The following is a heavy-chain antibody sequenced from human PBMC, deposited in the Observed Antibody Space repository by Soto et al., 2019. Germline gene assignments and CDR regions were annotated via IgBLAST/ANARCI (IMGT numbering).Heavy chain of an antibody. CDR3: AIHGATGGSYYYYYMDV. D-gene: IGHD1-26*01. CDR1: GYSFTSYW. Sequence: GESLKISCKGSGYSFTSYWIGWVRQMPGKGLEWMGIIYPGDSDTRYSPSFQGQVTISADKSISTAYLQWSSLKASDTAMYYCAIHGATGGSYYYYYMDVWGKGTTVTVSS. V-gene: IGHV5-51*01. CDR2: IYPGDSDT. J-gene: IGHJ6*03.